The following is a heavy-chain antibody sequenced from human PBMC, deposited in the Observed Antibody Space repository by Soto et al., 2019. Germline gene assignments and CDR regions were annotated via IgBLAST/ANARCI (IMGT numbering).Heavy chain of an antibody. J-gene: IGHJ4*02. V-gene: IGHV1-18*01. CDR2: ISAYNGNT. D-gene: IGHD4-17*01. CDR3: ATLHHDYELFADY. Sequence: QVQLVQSGAEVKKPGASVKVSCKASGYTFTSYGISWVRQAPGQGLEWMGWISAYNGNTNYAKKLQGRVTMTTDTSTIPAYRELRSLRSDDTAVYYCATLHHDYELFADYWGQGTLVTVSS. CDR1: GYTFTSYG.